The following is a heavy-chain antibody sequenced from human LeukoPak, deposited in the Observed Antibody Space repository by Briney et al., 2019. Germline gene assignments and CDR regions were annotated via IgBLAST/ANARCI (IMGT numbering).Heavy chain of an antibody. CDR1: GFTFSSSA. CDR2: ISNNGGYT. Sequence: GGSLRLSCAASGFTFSSSAMSWVRQAPGKGLEWVSAISNNGGYTYYADSVQGRFTISRDNSKSTLCLQMNSLRAEDTAVYYCVRDLSMKYTFDYWGQGTLVTVSS. J-gene: IGHJ4*02. CDR3: VRDLSMKYTFDY. V-gene: IGHV3-23*01. D-gene: IGHD6-6*01.